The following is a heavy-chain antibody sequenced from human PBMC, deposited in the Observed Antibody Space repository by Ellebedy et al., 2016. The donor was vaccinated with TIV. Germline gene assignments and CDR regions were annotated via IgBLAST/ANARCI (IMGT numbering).Heavy chain of an antibody. J-gene: IGHJ6*02. D-gene: IGHD4-17*01. CDR1: GFTFSNYE. CDR3: ARDRLTVKYYYGVDV. Sequence: PGGSLRLSCAASGFTFSNYEMNRVRQAPGKGLEWVSYISSSGSTIYYADSVKGRFTISRDNAKNSLYLQMNSLRAEDTAIYYCARDRLTVKYYYGVDVWGQGTTVTVSS. CDR2: ISSSGSTI. V-gene: IGHV3-48*03.